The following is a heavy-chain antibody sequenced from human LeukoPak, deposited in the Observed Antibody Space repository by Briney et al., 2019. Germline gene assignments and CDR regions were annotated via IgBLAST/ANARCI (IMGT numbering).Heavy chain of an antibody. D-gene: IGHD2-2*01. CDR3: ARDSGKYQPTGDFDP. Sequence: PSETLSLTCTVSGVSISSSTYYWGWIRQPPGKGLEWIGTVYYSGTTYYNPSLKSRVTISVDTSKNQFSLKLSSVTAADTAVYYCARDSGKYQPTGDFDPWGQGTLVTVSS. J-gene: IGHJ5*02. CDR2: VYYSGTT. V-gene: IGHV4-39*07. CDR1: GVSISSSTYY.